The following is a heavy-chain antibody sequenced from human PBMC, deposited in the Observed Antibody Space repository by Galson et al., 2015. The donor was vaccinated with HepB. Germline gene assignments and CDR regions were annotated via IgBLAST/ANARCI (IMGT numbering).Heavy chain of an antibody. V-gene: IGHV6-1*01. CDR3: ASGRYSAFDI. CDR2: TYYRSKWFN. CDR1: GDSVSRHGAA. J-gene: IGHJ3*02. Sequence: CAISGDSVSRHGAAWNWIRQSPSRGLEWLGRTYYRSKWFNEYALSVKSRLNINPDTSRNQFSLQLDSLTPEDTAVYYCASGRYSAFDIWDQGTMVTVSS. D-gene: IGHD2-2*02.